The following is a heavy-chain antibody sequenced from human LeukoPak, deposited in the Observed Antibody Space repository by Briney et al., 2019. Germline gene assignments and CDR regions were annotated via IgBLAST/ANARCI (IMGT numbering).Heavy chain of an antibody. V-gene: IGHV4-59*01. Sequence: SETLSLTCTVSGGSISSYYWSWIRQPPGKGLEWIGYIYYSGSTNYNPSLKSRVTISLDTSKNHFSLKLSSVTAADTAVYYCARGDVSSSPPWDFSRYYYYSYMDVWAKGTTVTVSS. D-gene: IGHD6-6*01. CDR2: IYYSGST. J-gene: IGHJ6*03. CDR1: GGSISSYY. CDR3: ARGDVSSSPPWDFSRYYYYSYMDV.